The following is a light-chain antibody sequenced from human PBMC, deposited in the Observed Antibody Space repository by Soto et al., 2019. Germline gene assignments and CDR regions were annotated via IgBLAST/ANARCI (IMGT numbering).Light chain of an antibody. CDR1: SSDVGGYNY. J-gene: IGLJ1*01. V-gene: IGLV2-14*03. Sequence: QSVLTQPPSASGSPGQSVTISCTGTSSDVGGYNYVSWYQQYPGKAPKLMIHDVNNRPSGISDRFSGSKSGNAASLTISGLQAEDEADYYCSSFTSSTSYVFGTGTKVTVL. CDR2: DVN. CDR3: SSFTSSTSYV.